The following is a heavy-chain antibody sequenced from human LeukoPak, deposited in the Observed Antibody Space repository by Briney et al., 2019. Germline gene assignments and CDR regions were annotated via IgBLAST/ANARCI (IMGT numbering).Heavy chain of an antibody. V-gene: IGHV4-4*07. J-gene: IGHJ3*02. Sequence: SETLSLTCTVSAGSISSYYWSWIRQPAGKGLEWIGRIYTSGSTNYNPSLKSRVTMSVDTSKNQFSLKLSSVTAADTAVYYCAREGGRSSGYPMRDIWGQGTMVTVSS. CDR3: AREGGRSSGYPMRDI. CDR1: AGSISSYY. CDR2: IYTSGST. D-gene: IGHD3-22*01.